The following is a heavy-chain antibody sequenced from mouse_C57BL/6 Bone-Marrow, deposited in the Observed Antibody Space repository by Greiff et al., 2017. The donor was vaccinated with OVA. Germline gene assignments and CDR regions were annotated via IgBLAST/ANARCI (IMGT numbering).Heavy chain of an antibody. D-gene: IGHD1-1*01. CDR3: ASSVVATYWYFDV. J-gene: IGHJ1*03. CDR1: GYTFTSYG. V-gene: IGHV1-58*01. CDR2: IYIGNGYT. Sequence: VQLQQSGAELVRPGSSVKMSCKTSGYTFTSYGINWVKQRPGQGLEWIGYIYIGNGYTEYNEKFKGKATLTSDTSSSTAYMQLSSLTSEDSAIXFCASSVVATYWYFDVWGTGTTVTVSS.